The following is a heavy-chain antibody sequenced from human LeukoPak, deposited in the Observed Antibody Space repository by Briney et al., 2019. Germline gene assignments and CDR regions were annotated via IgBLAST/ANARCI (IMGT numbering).Heavy chain of an antibody. V-gene: IGHV3-66*01. CDR2: IYTGGST. J-gene: IGHJ4*02. CDR1: GFSVSSSY. CDR3: AKDGIYDEGFDS. D-gene: IGHD3-22*01. Sequence: GGSLRLSCAASGFSVSSSYMSWVRQAPGKGLEWVSIIYTGGSTYYADSVKDRFTISRDTSKNTLYLQMNSLRAEDTAMYYCAKDGIYDEGFDSWGQGTLVTVSS.